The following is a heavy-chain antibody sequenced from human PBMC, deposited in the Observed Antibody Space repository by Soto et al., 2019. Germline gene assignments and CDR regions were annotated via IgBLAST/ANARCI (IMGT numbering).Heavy chain of an antibody. CDR1: GYTFTSYA. D-gene: IGHD3-22*01. CDR2: INAGNSDT. V-gene: IGHV1-3*01. CDR3: ARDFSMVVVVPGD. J-gene: IGHJ4*02. Sequence: ASVKVSCKASGYTFTSYAMHWVRQAPGQRLEWMGWINAGNSDTTYSQKFQGRVTITSDTSASTAYMELTSLTSEDTAVYYCARDFSMVVVVPGDWGQGTLVTVSS.